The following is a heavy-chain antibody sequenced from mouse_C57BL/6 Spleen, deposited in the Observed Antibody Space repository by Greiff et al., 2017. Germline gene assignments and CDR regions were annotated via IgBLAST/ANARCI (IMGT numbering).Heavy chain of an antibody. Sequence: VQLQQPGAELARPGASVKMSCKASGYTFTSYSMHWVKQRPGQGLEWIGDIYPSSGYTKYNQKFKDKATLTVDKSSSTSYMQLSSLTSAASAVSDYARWGASRYGDDWGTGTTVTVSS. V-gene: IGHV1-4*01. CDR1: GYTFTSYS. D-gene: IGHD2-10*02. CDR2: IYPSSGYT. J-gene: IGHJ1*03. CDR3: ARWGASRYGDD.